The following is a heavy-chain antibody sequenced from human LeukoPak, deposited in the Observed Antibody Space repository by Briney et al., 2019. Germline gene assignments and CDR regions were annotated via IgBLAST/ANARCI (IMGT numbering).Heavy chain of an antibody. CDR2: IWYNGSNK. V-gene: IGHV3-33*06. CDR3: AKDLTQSWEPDF. CDR1: GFTFSSFG. D-gene: IGHD1-26*01. Sequence: GRSLRLSCAASGFTFSSFGMHWVRQAPGKGLEWVAAIWYNGSNKHYADSVKGRFTISRDNSKNTLYLQTDSLRAEDTAVYYCAKDLTQSWEPDFRGQGTLVTVSS. J-gene: IGHJ4*02.